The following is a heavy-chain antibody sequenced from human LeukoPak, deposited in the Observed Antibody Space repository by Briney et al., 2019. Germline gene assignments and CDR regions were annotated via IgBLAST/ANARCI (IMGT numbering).Heavy chain of an antibody. Sequence: GGSLRLSCAASGFTFSGSAMHWVRQASGRGLEWVGRIRSKANSYATAYAASVKGRFTISRDDSKNTAYLQMNSLKTEDTAVYYCTRPYDSSVPWGQGTLVTVSS. CDR1: GFTFSGSA. D-gene: IGHD3-22*01. J-gene: IGHJ5*02. V-gene: IGHV3-73*01. CDR3: TRPYDSSVP. CDR2: IRSKANSYAT.